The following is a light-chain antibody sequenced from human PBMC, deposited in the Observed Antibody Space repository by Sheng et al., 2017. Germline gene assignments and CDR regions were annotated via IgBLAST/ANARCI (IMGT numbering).Light chain of an antibody. CDR3: QQYISYPWT. CDR2: VAS. V-gene: IGKV1-9*01. Sequence: IQLTQSPSSLSASVGDRVTITCRASQGINNYLAWYQQKPGKAPKLLIYVASTLQSGVPSRFSGSGSGTEFALTISGLQPDDFATYYCQQYISYPWTFGQGTKVDIK. J-gene: IGKJ1*01. CDR1: QGINNY.